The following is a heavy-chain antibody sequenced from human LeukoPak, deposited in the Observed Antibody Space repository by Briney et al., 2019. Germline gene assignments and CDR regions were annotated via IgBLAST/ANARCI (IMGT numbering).Heavy chain of an antibody. CDR3: AKLLVPTRLFDAFDI. D-gene: IGHD2-8*02. CDR2: ISGSGGST. V-gene: IGHV3-23*01. Sequence: PGGSLRLSCAASGFTFTTYAITWVRQAPGKGLEWVSTISGSGGSTYYADSVKGRFTISRDSSKNTPYLQMNSLRAEDTAIYYCAKLLVPTRLFDAFDIWGQGTMVTVSS. J-gene: IGHJ3*02. CDR1: GFTFTTYA.